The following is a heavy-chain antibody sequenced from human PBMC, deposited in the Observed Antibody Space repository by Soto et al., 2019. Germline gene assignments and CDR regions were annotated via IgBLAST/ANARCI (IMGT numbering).Heavy chain of an antibody. J-gene: IGHJ4*02. V-gene: IGHV4-30-4*01. Sequence: QVQLQESGPGLVKPSQTLSLTCTVSGDSFSSADYKWSWIRQPPGKGLEWIGYIYYSGYTYNNPSLESRLTMSVDTSKNQFFLKLSSVTAADTAVYYCARRSDYVAFDYWGQGTLVTVS. D-gene: IGHD4-17*01. CDR1: GDSFSSADYK. CDR2: IYYSGYT. CDR3: ARRSDYVAFDY.